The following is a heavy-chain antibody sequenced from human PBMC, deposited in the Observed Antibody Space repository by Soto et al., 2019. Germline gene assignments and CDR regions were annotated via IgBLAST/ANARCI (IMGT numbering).Heavy chain of an antibody. D-gene: IGHD6-25*01. Sequence: SQTLSLTCAISGDSVSSNSAAWNWIRQSPSRGLEWLGRTYYRSKWYNDYAVSVKSRITINPDTSKNQFSLQLNSVTPEDTAVYYCAKSSETGYYYYYYGMDVWGQGTTVTAP. V-gene: IGHV6-1*01. CDR1: GDSVSSNSAA. CDR2: TYYRSKWYN. J-gene: IGHJ6*02. CDR3: AKSSETGYYYYYYGMDV.